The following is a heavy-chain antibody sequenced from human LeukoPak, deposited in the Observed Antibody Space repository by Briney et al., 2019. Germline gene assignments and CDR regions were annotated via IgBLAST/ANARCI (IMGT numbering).Heavy chain of an antibody. D-gene: IGHD1-26*01. CDR3: ARALRIYYYFDY. Sequence: PGGSLRLSCAASGFTFSSYWMHWVRQTPEKGLVWVSRINGDGSTTASAESVKGRFTISRDNSKNTLYLQMNSLRAEDTAVYYCARALRIYYYFDYWGQGTLVTVSS. CDR1: GFTFSSYW. J-gene: IGHJ4*02. CDR2: INGDGSTT. V-gene: IGHV3-74*01.